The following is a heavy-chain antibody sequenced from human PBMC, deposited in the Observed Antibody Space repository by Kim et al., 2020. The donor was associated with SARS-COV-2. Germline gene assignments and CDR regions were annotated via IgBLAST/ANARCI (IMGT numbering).Heavy chain of an antibody. J-gene: IGHJ4*02. Sequence: QKFQGRVTMTRDTSTSTVYMELSSLRSEDTAVYYCARDGKGGYSYGHLDYWGQGTLVTVSS. CDR3: ARDGKGGYSYGHLDY. V-gene: IGHV1-46*01. D-gene: IGHD5-18*01.